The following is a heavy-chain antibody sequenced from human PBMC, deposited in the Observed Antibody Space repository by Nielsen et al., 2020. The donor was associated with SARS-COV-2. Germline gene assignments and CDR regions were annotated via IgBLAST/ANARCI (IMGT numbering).Heavy chain of an antibody. V-gene: IGHV4-59*01. CDR3: ARRCSNYDPFDY. CDR1: GGSINIYY. D-gene: IGHD5-12*01. CDR2: GYSSGST. J-gene: IGHJ4*02. Sequence: SETLSLTCTVSGGSINIYYWNWIRQRPGKGLEWNGYGYSSGSTDYNPSLKSRVTMSVDTFRNQFSLKLNSVTPADTAVYYCARRCSNYDPFDYWGQGSFVTVSS.